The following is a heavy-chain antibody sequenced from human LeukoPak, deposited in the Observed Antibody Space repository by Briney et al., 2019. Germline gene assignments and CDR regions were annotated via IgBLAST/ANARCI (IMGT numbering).Heavy chain of an antibody. V-gene: IGHV5-51*01. J-gene: IGHJ4*02. CDR2: TYPSDFDT. Sequence: ESLKISCKGSGYSFSTYWIGWVRHMPGKSLGGMGITYPSDFDTRYSPSFQGQVTISADKSISTAYLQWSSLKASDTAMYYCARHGSGANAPDYWGQGTLVTVSS. CDR3: ARHGSGANAPDY. D-gene: IGHD4/OR15-4a*01. CDR1: GYSFSTYW.